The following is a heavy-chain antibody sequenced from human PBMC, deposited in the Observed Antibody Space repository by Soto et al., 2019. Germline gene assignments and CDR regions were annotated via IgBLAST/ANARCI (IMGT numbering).Heavy chain of an antibody. D-gene: IGHD3-9*01. Sequence: EVHLVESGGGLVKPGGSLRLSCAASGFTFSVAWMSWVRQAPGKGLEWVGRIKSEIDGATTDYAAPVKGRFTISRDDSTNTLYLQMNSLKTEDTAMYYCTTYDTLTGFRGRRADFWGQGTLVTVCS. V-gene: IGHV3-15*01. CDR2: IKSEIDGATT. J-gene: IGHJ4*02. CDR3: TTYDTLTGFRGRRADF. CDR1: GFTFSVAW.